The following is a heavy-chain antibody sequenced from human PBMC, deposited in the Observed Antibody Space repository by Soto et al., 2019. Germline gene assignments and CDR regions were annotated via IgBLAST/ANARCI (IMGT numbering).Heavy chain of an antibody. Sequence: EVQLVESGGGLVQPGGSLELSCAASGFTLSDSSVNWVRQASGKGLEWVGRIASKTESEATVYAASVKGRITVARDDSKNTVYLQMGSLKTEDTAVYYCMSWDAGSSAEQWGQGALVTVSS. CDR2: IASKTESEAT. CDR3: MSWDAGSSAEQ. D-gene: IGHD6-6*01. J-gene: IGHJ4*02. CDR1: GFTLSDSS. V-gene: IGHV3-73*02.